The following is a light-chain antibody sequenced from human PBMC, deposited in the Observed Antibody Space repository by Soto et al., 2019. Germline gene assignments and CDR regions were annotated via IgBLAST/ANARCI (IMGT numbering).Light chain of an antibody. V-gene: IGKV3-11*01. CDR2: DTS. CDR1: QSVSGY. J-gene: IGKJ2*01. CDR3: QQRSNWQYT. Sequence: LVLTQSPVTLSLPPGESATPSCRASQSVSGYTAWYQQKPGQAPRLLIYDTSNRTTGRPARFSGSVSGTDFALTISGLEPEDFAVYYCQQRSNWQYTFGGGARLEIK.